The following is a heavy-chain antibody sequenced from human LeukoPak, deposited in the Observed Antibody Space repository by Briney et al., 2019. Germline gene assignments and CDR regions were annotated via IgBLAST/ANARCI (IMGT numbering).Heavy chain of an antibody. CDR1: GYTFTSYG. V-gene: IGHV1-18*01. CDR2: ISAYNGNT. D-gene: IGHD3-22*01. J-gene: IGHJ3*02. CDR3: ARDLDWDYYDSSGNDAFDI. Sequence: ASVTVSCTASGYTFTSYGISWVRQAPGQGLEWMGWISAYNGNTNYAQKLQGRVTMTTDTSTSTAYMELRSLGSDDTAVYYCARDLDWDYYDSSGNDAFDIWGQGTMVTVSS.